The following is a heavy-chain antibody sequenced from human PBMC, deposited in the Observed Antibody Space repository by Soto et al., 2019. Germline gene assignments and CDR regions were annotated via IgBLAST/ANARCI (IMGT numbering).Heavy chain of an antibody. CDR3: ARASGRSKLLPFYFDP. V-gene: IGHV1-3*01. CDR1: GYAFTTSA. D-gene: IGHD1-26*01. Sequence: QVHLVQSGAEVQKPGASVRISCQASGYAFTTSAIHWVRQAPGQSHEWMGWINPATGDTKYSQNVRGRVTFALDTSATTAYMDLRSLASHDTAVYYCARASGRSKLLPFYFDPWGQGTQVTVSS. J-gene: IGHJ5*02. CDR2: INPATGDT.